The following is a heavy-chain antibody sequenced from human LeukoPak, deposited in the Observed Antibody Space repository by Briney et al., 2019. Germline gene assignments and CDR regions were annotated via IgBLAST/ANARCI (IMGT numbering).Heavy chain of an antibody. CDR1: GYTFTSYD. Sequence: ASVKLSCKASGYTFTSYDINWVRQATGQGLGWMGWMNPNSGNTGYAQKFQGRVTMTSNTTISTAYMELSSLRSEDTAVYYCARDTPLIAARTTEADAFDIWGQGTMVTVSS. V-gene: IGHV1-8*01. CDR2: MNPNSGNT. CDR3: ARDTPLIAARTTEADAFDI. J-gene: IGHJ3*02. D-gene: IGHD6-13*01.